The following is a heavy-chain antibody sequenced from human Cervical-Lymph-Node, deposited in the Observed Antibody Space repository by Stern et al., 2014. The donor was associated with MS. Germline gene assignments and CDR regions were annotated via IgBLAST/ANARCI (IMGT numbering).Heavy chain of an antibody. J-gene: IGHJ4*02. CDR3: ALPGHFYTNAPDY. V-gene: IGHV3-30*03. CDR1: GFAFASYD. D-gene: IGHD2-8*01. CDR2: ISNDGSNK. Sequence: VQLVESGGGVVQPGGSLRLSCATSGFAFASYDLHWVRQAPGKGLEWVAFISNDGSNKYYADSLKDGFIVSRDYSKKTLNLQINSLRREDTAVYYCALPGHFYTNAPDYWGQGTLVTVSS.